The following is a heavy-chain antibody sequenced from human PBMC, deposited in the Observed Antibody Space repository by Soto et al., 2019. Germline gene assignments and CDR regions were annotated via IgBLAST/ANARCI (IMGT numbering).Heavy chain of an antibody. V-gene: IGHV4-4*07. CDR2: IYTSGST. CDR3: AREDLAVAGTSWFDP. D-gene: IGHD6-19*01. J-gene: IGHJ5*02. Sequence: QVQLQESGPGLVKPSETLSLTCTVSGGSISSYYWSWIRQPAGKGLEWIGRIYTSGSTTYNPSLKCRVTMSVDTSKNQFALKLSSVTAADTAVYYCAREDLAVAGTSWFDPWGQGTLVTVAS. CDR1: GGSISSYY.